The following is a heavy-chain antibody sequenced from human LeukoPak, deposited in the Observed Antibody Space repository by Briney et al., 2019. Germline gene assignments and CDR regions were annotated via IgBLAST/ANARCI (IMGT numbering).Heavy chain of an antibody. CDR1: GYTFTGYY. D-gene: IGHD4-17*01. CDR2: INPNSGGT. Sequence: ASVKVSCKASGYTFTGYYMHWVRQAPGQGLEWMGWINPNSGGTNYAQKFQGRVTMTRDTSISIAYMELSSLRSEDTAVYYCARDVATVTFYYYYYMDVWGKGTTVTVSS. CDR3: ARDVATVTFYYYYYMDV. V-gene: IGHV1-2*02. J-gene: IGHJ6*03.